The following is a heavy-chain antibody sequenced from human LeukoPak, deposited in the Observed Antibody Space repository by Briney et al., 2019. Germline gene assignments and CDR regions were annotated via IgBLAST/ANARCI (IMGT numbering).Heavy chain of an antibody. D-gene: IGHD3-16*01. CDR2: INEDGSTK. J-gene: IGHJ5*01. V-gene: IGHV3-7*03. Sequence: GGSLRLSCVDSGFTFSRYWMTWVRQAPGKGLEWVANINEDGSTKSSVDSVKGRFTISRDNAKKSLYLQMNSLRVDDTAVYYCATDGGWRRFESWGQGTLDIVSS. CDR1: GFTFSRYW. CDR3: ATDGGWRRFES.